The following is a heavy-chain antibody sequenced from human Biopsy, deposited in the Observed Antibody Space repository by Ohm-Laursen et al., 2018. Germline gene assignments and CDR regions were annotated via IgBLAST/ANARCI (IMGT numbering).Heavy chain of an antibody. CDR1: AASVSGGTFF. CDR3: ARHAPSYSGSYWRYFDL. V-gene: IGHV4-61*01. J-gene: IGHJ2*01. D-gene: IGHD1-26*01. Sequence: GTLSLTCTVSAASVSGGTFFWSWIRQPPGKGLEWIGYLYNPGSTNYSPSRKRRVTILLDTSKNQFSLKLSSVTAADTAVYYCARHAPSYSGSYWRYFDLWGRGTLVTVSS. CDR2: LYNPGST.